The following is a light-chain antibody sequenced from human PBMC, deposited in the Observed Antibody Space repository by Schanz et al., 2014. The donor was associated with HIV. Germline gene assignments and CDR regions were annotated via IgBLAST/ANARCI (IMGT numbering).Light chain of an antibody. V-gene: IGLV1-47*01. CDR3: QSYDNSLGMHYV. J-gene: IGLJ1*01. CDR2: TND. CDR1: DSNVGNNG. Sequence: QSVLTQPPSASGTPGQRVTISCSGSDSNVGNNGAFWYQQFPGAAPKLLIYTNDQRPSGVPDRFSGSKSGTSASLVITGLQAEDEGDYFCQSYDNSLGMHYVFGSGTKLTVL.